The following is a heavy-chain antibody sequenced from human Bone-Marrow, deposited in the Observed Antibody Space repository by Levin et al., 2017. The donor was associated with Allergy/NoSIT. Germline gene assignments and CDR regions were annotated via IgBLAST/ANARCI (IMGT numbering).Heavy chain of an antibody. J-gene: IGHJ4*02. D-gene: IGHD6-13*01. Sequence: PGGSLRLSCAASGFTFSSFDMHWVRQAPGKGLEWVAFILHDGTNKYYADSVKGRFIVSRDNSKNTLYLQINSLRAEDTAVYYCAKDLKSSWSLDYWGQGTLVTVSS. CDR2: ILHDGTNK. V-gene: IGHV3-30*18. CDR3: AKDLKSSWSLDY. CDR1: GFTFSSFD.